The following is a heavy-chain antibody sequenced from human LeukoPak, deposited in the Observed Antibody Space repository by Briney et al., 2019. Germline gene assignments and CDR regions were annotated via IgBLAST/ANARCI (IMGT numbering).Heavy chain of an antibody. CDR1: GGSFSGYY. J-gene: IGHJ4*02. CDR3: TIVTVRRITIFGVVTPFDY. Sequence: SDTLSLTCGVYGGSFSGYYWTWIRQPPGKGLEWIGEINHSGSTNYNPSLKSRVTISVDTSKNQFSLTLFSVTAADTAVYYCTIVTVRRITIFGVVTPFDYWGQGTLVTVSS. D-gene: IGHD3-3*01. V-gene: IGHV4-34*01. CDR2: INHSGST.